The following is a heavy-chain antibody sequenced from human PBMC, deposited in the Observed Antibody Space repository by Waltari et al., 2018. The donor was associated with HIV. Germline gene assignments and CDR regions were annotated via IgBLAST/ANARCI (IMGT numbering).Heavy chain of an antibody. CDR1: GSKFDDYA. J-gene: IGHJ5*02. Sequence: EVQLVESGGDLVQPGGSLRPFCAASGSKFDDYAMHWVRQAPGKGLEWVSGISWKSGNIAYADSVKGRFTISRDNAKNSLYLQMSSIRAEDTAFYYCARGPMYRWFDPWGQGTLVTVSS. CDR2: ISWKSGNI. V-gene: IGHV3-9*01. CDR3: ARGPMYRWFDP. D-gene: IGHD3-10*02.